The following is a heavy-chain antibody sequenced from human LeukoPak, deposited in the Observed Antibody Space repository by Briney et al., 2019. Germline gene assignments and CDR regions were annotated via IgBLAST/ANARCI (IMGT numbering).Heavy chain of an antibody. CDR2: ISSSGSTI. V-gene: IGHV3-48*03. CDR3: ASRRGSWYEDY. CDR1: GFTFSSYE. Sequence: GGSLRLSCAASGFTFSSYEMNWVRQAPGKGLEWVSYISSSGSTIYYADSVKGRFTISRDNAKNSLYLQMNSLRAEDTAVYYCASRRGSWYEDYWGQGTLVTVSS. D-gene: IGHD6-13*01. J-gene: IGHJ4*02.